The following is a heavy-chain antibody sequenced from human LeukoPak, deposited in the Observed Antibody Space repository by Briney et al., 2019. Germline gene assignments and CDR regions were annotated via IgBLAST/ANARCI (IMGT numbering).Heavy chain of an antibody. Sequence: GASVKVSCKASGYTFTSYDINWVRQATGQGLEWMGWINPNSGGTNYAQKFQGRVTMTRDTSISTAYMELSRLRSDDTAVYYCARVPWDGWFDPWGQGTLVTVSS. CDR3: ARVPWDGWFDP. CDR1: GYTFTSYD. CDR2: INPNSGGT. J-gene: IGHJ5*02. D-gene: IGHD1-26*01. V-gene: IGHV1-2*02.